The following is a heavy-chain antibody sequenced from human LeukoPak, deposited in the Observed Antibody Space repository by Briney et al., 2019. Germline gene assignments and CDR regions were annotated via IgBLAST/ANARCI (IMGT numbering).Heavy chain of an antibody. J-gene: IGHJ4*02. V-gene: IGHV1-2*06. CDR1: GYTFTGYY. D-gene: IGHD6-19*01. CDR2: INSNSGGT. CDR3: ERDGPVAGKGIDY. Sequence: ASVKVSCKASGYTFTGYYMHWVRQAPGQGLEWMGRINSNSGGTNYAQKFQGRVTMTRDTSISTAYMELSRLRSDDTAVYYCERDGPVAGKGIDYWRQGTLVTVSS.